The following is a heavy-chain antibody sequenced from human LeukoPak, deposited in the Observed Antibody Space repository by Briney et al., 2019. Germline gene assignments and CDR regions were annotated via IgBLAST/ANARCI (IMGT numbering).Heavy chain of an antibody. CDR1: GFTFSSYA. V-gene: IGHV3-30-3*01. Sequence: GGSLRLSCAASGFTFSSYAMHWVRQAQGKGLEWVAVISYDGSNKYYADSVKGRFTISRDNSKNTLYLQMNSLRAEDTAVYYCASGIDYWGQGTLVTVSS. CDR2: ISYDGSNK. CDR3: ASGIDY. D-gene: IGHD1-14*01. J-gene: IGHJ4*02.